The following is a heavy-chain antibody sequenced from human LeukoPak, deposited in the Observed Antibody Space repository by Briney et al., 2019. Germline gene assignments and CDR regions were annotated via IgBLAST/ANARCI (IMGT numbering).Heavy chain of an antibody. CDR2: ISGSGGST. D-gene: IGHD2-2*01. CDR3: AKIWRRYCSSTSCGNY. V-gene: IGHV3-23*01. CDR1: GFTFSSYA. J-gene: IGHJ4*02. Sequence: GGSLRLSCAASGFTFSSYAMSWVRQAPGKGLEWVSAISGSGGSTYYADSVKGRFTISRDNSKNTLYLQMNSLRAEDTAVYYCAKIWRRYCSSTSCGNYWGQGTLVTVSS.